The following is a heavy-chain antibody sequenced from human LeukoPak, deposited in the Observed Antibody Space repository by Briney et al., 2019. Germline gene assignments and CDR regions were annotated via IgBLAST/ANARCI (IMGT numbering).Heavy chain of an antibody. CDR3: AEDQKLQPFHY. CDR1: GLIFSTYG. Sequence: GGSLRLSCAASGLIFSTYGMHWVRQAPGKGLEWVAFIQFDGSDEHYADSVRGRFTISRDNSKNTLYLQMNSLRPEDTSVYYCAEDQKLQPFHYWGQGTLVTVSS. D-gene: IGHD1-1*01. V-gene: IGHV3-30*02. J-gene: IGHJ4*02. CDR2: IQFDGSDE.